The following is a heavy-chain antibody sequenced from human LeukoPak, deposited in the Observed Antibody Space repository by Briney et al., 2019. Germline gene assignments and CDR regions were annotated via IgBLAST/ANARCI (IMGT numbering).Heavy chain of an antibody. Sequence: SETLSLTCTVSGGSISSYYWSWIRQPPGKGLEWIGYIYNSASTNYNPSLKSRVTISVDTSKNQFSLKLSSVTAADTAVYYCARAGGFFSPFGYWGQGTLVTVSS. CDR2: IYNSAST. CDR1: GGSISSYY. J-gene: IGHJ4*02. D-gene: IGHD3-3*01. V-gene: IGHV4-59*12. CDR3: ARAGGFFSPFGY.